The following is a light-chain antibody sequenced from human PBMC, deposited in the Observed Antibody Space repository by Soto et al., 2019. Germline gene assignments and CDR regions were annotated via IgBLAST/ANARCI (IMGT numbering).Light chain of an antibody. V-gene: IGKV1D-12*01. Sequence: DIQMTQSPSSVSASVGDRVTITCRTRQVINNWLTWYQQKPGKAPTLLIYTASILQSGVPSRFSGSGSVTDFTLTITSLQLEDFAIYYCQQANSFPLTFGPGTTVDVK. CDR3: QQANSFPLT. CDR1: QVINNW. CDR2: TAS. J-gene: IGKJ3*01.